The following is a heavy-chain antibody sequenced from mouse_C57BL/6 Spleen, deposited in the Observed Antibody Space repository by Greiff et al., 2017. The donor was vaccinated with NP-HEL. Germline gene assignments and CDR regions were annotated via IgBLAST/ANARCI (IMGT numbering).Heavy chain of an antibody. V-gene: IGHV14-1*01. CDR1: GYTFTDYY. D-gene: IGHD1-1*01. Sequence: EVQLQQSGAELVRPGASVKLSCTASGYTFTDYYMHWVKQRPEQGLEWIGWIDPENGDTEYATKFQGKATMTADTSSNTAYLPLSSLTSEDTAVYYCTTGYGSSYYYYAMDYWGQGTSVTVAS. CDR2: IDPENGDT. J-gene: IGHJ4*01. CDR3: TTGYGSSYYYYAMDY.